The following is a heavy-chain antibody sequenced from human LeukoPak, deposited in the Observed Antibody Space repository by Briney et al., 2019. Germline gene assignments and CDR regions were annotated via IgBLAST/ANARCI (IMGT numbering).Heavy chain of an antibody. Sequence: PGGSLRLSCSMSGFDFENYGMHWFRQRPGKGLEWVSSITWNTGNLGYGDSVEGRFTVSRDNARNSVYLQMNTLRAEDTAVYYCARDFEEKWGLAAGGTDYWGQGTLVAVSS. CDR2: ITWNTGNL. D-gene: IGHD6-13*01. V-gene: IGHV3-9*01. CDR3: ARDFEEKWGLAAGGTDY. J-gene: IGHJ4*02. CDR1: GFDFENYG.